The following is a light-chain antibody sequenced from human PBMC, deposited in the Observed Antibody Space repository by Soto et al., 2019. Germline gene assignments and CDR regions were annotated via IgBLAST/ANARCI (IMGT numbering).Light chain of an antibody. CDR1: QSVGTRF. V-gene: IGKV3-20*01. CDR3: QQYGSSLPWT. CDR2: GTS. Sequence: EIVLTQSPGTLSLSPWERATLSCRASQSVGTRFLAWYQQLPGQAPRLLIYGTSTRAAGIPERFIGSGAGTDVSLTISRLEPEDFAVYYCQQYGSSLPWTFGQGTKVDIK. J-gene: IGKJ1*01.